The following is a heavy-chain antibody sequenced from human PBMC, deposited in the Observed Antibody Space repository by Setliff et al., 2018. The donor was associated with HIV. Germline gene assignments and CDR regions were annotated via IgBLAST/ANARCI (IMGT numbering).Heavy chain of an antibody. CDR1: GGSISSSIYY. CDR3: ARHDTEYSSYPIDY. V-gene: IGHV4-39*01. D-gene: IGHD6-6*01. J-gene: IGHJ4*02. Sequence: SETLSLTCTVSGGSISSSIYYWGWIRQPPGKGLEWIGFIYYSGSTYYYGGSTYYNPARKSRVTISVETSKNQFSLKLSSVTAADTAVYYCARHDTEYSSYPIDYWGQGNLVTVSS. CDR2: IYYSGSTYYYGGST.